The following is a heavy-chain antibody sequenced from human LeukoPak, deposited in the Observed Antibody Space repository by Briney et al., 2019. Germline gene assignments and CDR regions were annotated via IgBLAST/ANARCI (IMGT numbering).Heavy chain of an antibody. J-gene: IGHJ3*02. CDR2: IYTSGST. Sequence: SETLSLTCTVSGGSISSYYWSWILQPAGKGLEWIGRIYTSGSTNYNPSLKSRVTMSVDTSKNQFSLKLSSVTAADTAVYYCARVPHYYGSGSYSYQDAFDIWGQGTMVTASS. CDR3: ARVPHYYGSGSYSYQDAFDI. CDR1: GGSISSYY. V-gene: IGHV4-4*07. D-gene: IGHD3-10*01.